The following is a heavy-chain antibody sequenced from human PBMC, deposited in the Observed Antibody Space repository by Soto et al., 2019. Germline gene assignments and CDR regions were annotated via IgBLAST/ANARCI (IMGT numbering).Heavy chain of an antibody. J-gene: IGHJ4*02. V-gene: IGHV3-23*01. CDR1: GFTFSSYA. Sequence: EAQLLESGGGLVQPGGSLRLSCAASGFTFSSYAMTWVRQAPGKGLEWVSTISGSGGSTYYADSVKGRFTISRDNSKNTLYLKMNSLRAEDTAVYYCAKHWGIGVAAYVDYWGQGTLVTVSS. D-gene: IGHD6-19*01. CDR3: AKHWGIGVAAYVDY. CDR2: ISGSGGST.